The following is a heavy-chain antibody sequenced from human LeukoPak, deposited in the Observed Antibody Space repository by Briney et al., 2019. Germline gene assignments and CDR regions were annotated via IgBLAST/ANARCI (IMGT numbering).Heavy chain of an antibody. CDR1: GFTFSNYA. V-gene: IGHV3-64*02. Sequence: GGSLRLSCAASGFTFSNYAMHWVRQAPGKGLEYISSISSDGGSTYYADSVKGRFTISRDNSKNTLYLQMGRLRAGDMAVYYCARSNNIVGATYFDYWGQGTLVTVSS. CDR2: ISSDGGST. D-gene: IGHD1-26*01. CDR3: ARSNNIVGATYFDY. J-gene: IGHJ4*02.